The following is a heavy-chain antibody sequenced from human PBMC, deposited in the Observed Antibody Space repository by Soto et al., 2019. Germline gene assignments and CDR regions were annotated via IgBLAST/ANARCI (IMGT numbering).Heavy chain of an antibody. CDR2: IYWDDDK. CDR3: ANGVYGDYVGWLDP. Sequence: SGPTLVNPTQTLTLTCTFSGFSLSTSGVGVGWIRQPPGKALEWLALIYWDDDKRYSPSLKSRLTITKDTSKNQVVLTMTDMDTVDTETYYRANGVYGDYVGWLDPWGQGTLVTVSS. J-gene: IGHJ5*02. CDR1: GFSLSTSGVG. V-gene: IGHV2-5*02. D-gene: IGHD4-17*01.